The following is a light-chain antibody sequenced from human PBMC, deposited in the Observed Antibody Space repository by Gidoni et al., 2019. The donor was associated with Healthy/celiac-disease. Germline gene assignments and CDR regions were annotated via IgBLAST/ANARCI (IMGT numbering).Light chain of an antibody. V-gene: IGLV1-40*01. CDR1: SSNIGAGYD. J-gene: IGLJ2*01. Sequence: QSVLTQPPSVSGAPGQRVTISGTGSSSNIGAGYDVPWYQQLPGTAPKLLLYGNSNRPSGVPDRFSGSKSGTSASLAITGLQAEDEADYYCQSYDSSLSAVVFGGGTKLTVL. CDR3: QSYDSSLSAVV. CDR2: GNS.